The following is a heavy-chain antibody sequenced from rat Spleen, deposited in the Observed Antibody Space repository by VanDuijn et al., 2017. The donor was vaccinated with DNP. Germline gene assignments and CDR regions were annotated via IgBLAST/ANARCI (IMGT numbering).Heavy chain of an antibody. CDR3: ARSTPYYGYFEY. D-gene: IGHD1-6*01. Sequence: EVQLQESGPGLVKPSQSLSLTCSVTGYSITSSYRWNWIRKFPGNKLEWMGYINSAGSTNYNPSLKSRISITRDTSKNQFFLQMNSVTTKDPATYYCARSTPYYGYFEYWGQGVMVTVSS. CDR2: INSAGST. CDR1: GYSITSSYR. J-gene: IGHJ2*01. V-gene: IGHV3-3*01.